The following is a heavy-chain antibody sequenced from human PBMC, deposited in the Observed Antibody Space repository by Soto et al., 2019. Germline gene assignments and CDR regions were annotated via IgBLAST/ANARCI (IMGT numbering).Heavy chain of an antibody. CDR1: GYTFTNYY. CDR3: ARVGTMTVVVPELTNWFDP. Sequence: QVQLVQSGAEVKKPGASVKVSCKASGYTFTNYYMHWVRQAPGQGLEWMGVLNPSGGSTSYAQKFQDRVTMTRDTSTSTVYMELSSLRSEDTAVYYCARVGTMTVVVPELTNWFDPWGQGTLVTVSS. V-gene: IGHV1-46*03. CDR2: LNPSGGST. J-gene: IGHJ5*02. D-gene: IGHD3-22*01.